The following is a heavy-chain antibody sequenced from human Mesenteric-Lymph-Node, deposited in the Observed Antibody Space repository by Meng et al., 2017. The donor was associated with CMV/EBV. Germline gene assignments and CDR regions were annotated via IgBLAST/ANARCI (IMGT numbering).Heavy chain of an antibody. D-gene: IGHD1-7*01. J-gene: IGHJ4*02. V-gene: IGHV4-61*01. CDR3: ASAPGTTRGGFDY. Sequence: GSLRLSCTVSGGSVSSGSYYWNWIRQTPGKGLEWIGFIKYSGTTYYNPSLKSRVTISVDTSKNQFSLNLSSVTGADTAVYYCASAPGTTRGGFDYGGQGMLVTVSS. CDR1: GGSVSSGSYY. CDR2: IKYSGTT.